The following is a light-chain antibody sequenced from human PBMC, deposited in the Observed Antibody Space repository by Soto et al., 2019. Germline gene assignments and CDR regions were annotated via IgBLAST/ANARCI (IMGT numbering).Light chain of an antibody. CDR2: AAS. J-gene: IGKJ1*01. CDR3: QHYNSYSEA. CDR1: QNINNY. Sequence: DIQVTQSPSSLSASVGDRVTITCRASQNINNYLNWYQQKPGKAPKLLIYAASILQSGVPSRFSGSGSGTEFTLTISSLQPDDFATYYCQHYNSYSEAFGQGTKVDIK. V-gene: IGKV1-16*01.